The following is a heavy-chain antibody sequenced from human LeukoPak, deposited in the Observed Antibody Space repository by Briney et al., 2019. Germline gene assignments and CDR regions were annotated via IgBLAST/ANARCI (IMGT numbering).Heavy chain of an antibody. CDR1: GFTFSSYA. CDR3: AKLPPRGTTDPSGTSMDY. Sequence: GGSLRLSCAASGFTFSSYAMSWVRQAPGKGLGWVSAISGSGGSTYYADSVKGRFTISRDNSKNTLYLQMNSLRAEDTAVYYCAKLPPRGTTDPSGTSMDYWGQGTLVTVSS. J-gene: IGHJ4*02. CDR2: ISGSGGST. D-gene: IGHD4-11*01. V-gene: IGHV3-23*01.